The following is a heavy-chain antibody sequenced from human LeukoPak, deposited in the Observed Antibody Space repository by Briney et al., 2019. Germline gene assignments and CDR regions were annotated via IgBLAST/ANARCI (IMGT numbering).Heavy chain of an antibody. CDR3: ARRLLAAAGHFQH. J-gene: IGHJ1*01. CDR2: MNPNNGNT. Sequence: ASVKVSCKASGYTFTTYDMNWVRQATGQGLEWMGWMNPNNGNTGSPQKFQGRVTMTRNTSISTAYMELSSLRSEDTAVYYCARRLLAAAGHFQHWGQGTLVTVSS. V-gene: IGHV1-8*01. D-gene: IGHD6-13*01. CDR1: GYTFTTYD.